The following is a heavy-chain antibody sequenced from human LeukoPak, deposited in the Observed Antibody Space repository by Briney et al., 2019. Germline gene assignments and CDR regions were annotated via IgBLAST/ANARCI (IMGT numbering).Heavy chain of an antibody. V-gene: IGHV4-59*01. CDR1: GGSISSYQ. D-gene: IGHD4-23*01. CDR3: ARVGVDYSGNIIKYFFDY. CDR2: IYYSGSA. Sequence: PSETLSLTCTVSGGSISSYQWSWLRQPPGKGLEWIGNIYYSGSANYNPSLQSRVIISVDTSKNQFSLNLSPVIAADTAVYYCARVGVDYSGNIIKYFFDYWGQGTLVTVSS. J-gene: IGHJ4*02.